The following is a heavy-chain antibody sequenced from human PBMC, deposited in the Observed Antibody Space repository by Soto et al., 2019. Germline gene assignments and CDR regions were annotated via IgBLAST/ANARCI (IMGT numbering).Heavy chain of an antibody. CDR3: ARGTMLRGPGYYYAMDV. D-gene: IGHD3-10*01. Sequence: TLSLPCTGSFDSSSRNGYFWTCIRQHPGKGLEWIGYIYYSGSSYHNPSLKSRVIISVDTSKNHFSLNLTAVTAADTAVYYCARGTMLRGPGYYYAMDVWGQGTTVTVSS. J-gene: IGHJ6*02. V-gene: IGHV4-31*03. CDR2: IYYSGSS. CDR1: FDSSSRNGYF.